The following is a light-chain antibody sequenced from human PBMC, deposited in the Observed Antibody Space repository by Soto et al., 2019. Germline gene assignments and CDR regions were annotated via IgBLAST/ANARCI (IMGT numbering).Light chain of an antibody. CDR3: QHYDNLPLT. CDR2: DAS. Sequence: DIQMTQSPSSLSASVGDRVTIACQASHNIYNYLNWYHQKPGKAPRLLIFDASNLERGVPSRFSGSGSRTHFSLTISNLQHEDVATYSCQHYDNLPLTLGGGTKVDIK. V-gene: IGKV1-33*01. J-gene: IGKJ4*01. CDR1: HNIYNY.